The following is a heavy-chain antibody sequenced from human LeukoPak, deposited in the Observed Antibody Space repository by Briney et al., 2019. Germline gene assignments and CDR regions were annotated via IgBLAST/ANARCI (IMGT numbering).Heavy chain of an antibody. CDR2: IRYDGSNK. Sequence: PGGSLRLSCAASGFTFSSYGMHWVRQAPGKGLEWVAFIRYDGSNKYYADSVKGRFNISRDNSKNTLYLQMNSLRAEDTAVYYCAKDNVVSGGSCVSWGQGNLVTVSS. V-gene: IGHV3-30*02. CDR1: GFTFSSYG. J-gene: IGHJ4*02. CDR3: AKDNVVSGGSCVS. D-gene: IGHD2-15*01.